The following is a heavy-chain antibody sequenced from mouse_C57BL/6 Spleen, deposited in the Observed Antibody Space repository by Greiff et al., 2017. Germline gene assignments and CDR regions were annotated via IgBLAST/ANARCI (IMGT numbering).Heavy chain of an antibody. CDR3: ARGQDMAY. CDR1: GFTFSDYG. Sequence: EVQLVESGGGLVKPGGSLKLSCAASGFTFSDYGMHWVRQAPEKGLEWVAYISSGSSTIYYADTVKGRFTISRDNAKNTLFLQMTSLRSEDTAMYYCARGQDMAYWGQGTLVTVSA. V-gene: IGHV5-17*01. CDR2: ISSGSSTI. J-gene: IGHJ3*01. D-gene: IGHD3-3*01.